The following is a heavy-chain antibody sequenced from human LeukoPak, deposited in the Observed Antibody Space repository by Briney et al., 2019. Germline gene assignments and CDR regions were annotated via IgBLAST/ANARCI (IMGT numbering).Heavy chain of an antibody. Sequence: GGSLRLSCAASGFTFSDYYMSWIRQTPGKGLEWVSYMSSSGSTIYYADSVKGLFTISRDNAKNSLYLQMNSLRAEDTAVYYCARVSISFFYYFDYWGQGTLVTVSS. J-gene: IGHJ4*02. CDR1: GFTFSDYY. D-gene: IGHD3-3*01. V-gene: IGHV3-11*01. CDR2: MSSSGSTI. CDR3: ARVSISFFYYFDY.